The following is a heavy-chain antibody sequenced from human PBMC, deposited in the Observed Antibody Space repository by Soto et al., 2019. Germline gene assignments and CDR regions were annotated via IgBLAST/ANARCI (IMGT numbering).Heavy chain of an antibody. CDR3: ARARGYSYGTGWFDP. CDR2: INHSGST. Sequence: SETLSLTCAVYGGSFSGYYWSWIRQPPGKGLEWIGEINHSGSTNYNPSLKSRVTISVDTSKNQFSLKLSSVTAADTAVYYCARARGYSYGTGWFDPWGQGTLVTVSS. V-gene: IGHV4-34*01. J-gene: IGHJ5*02. D-gene: IGHD5-18*01. CDR1: GGSFSGYY.